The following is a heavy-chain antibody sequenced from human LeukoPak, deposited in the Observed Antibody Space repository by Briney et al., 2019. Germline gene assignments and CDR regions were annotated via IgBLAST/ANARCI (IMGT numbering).Heavy chain of an antibody. CDR1: GSTFSSYA. V-gene: IGHV3-23*01. CDR3: AKDGGGITMIVVVITPYFDY. CDR2: ISGSGGST. J-gene: IGHJ4*02. D-gene: IGHD3-22*01. Sequence: GGSLRLSCAAPGSTFSSYAMSWVRQAPGKGLEWVSAISGSGGSTYYADSVKGRFTISRDNSKNTLYLQMNSLRAEDTAVYYCAKDGGGITMIVVVITPYFDYWGQGTLVTVSS.